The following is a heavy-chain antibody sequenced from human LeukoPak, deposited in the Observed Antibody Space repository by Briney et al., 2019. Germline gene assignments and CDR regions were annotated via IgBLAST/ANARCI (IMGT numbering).Heavy chain of an antibody. V-gene: IGHV3-7*01. Sequence: GGSLSLSCAASGFTFSSYWMTWVRQPQGTGLEWVANIKQDASERYYVDSVKGRFTISRDNAKNSLYLQMNSLRAEDTAVYYCATPTAGTWHFDYWGQGTLVTVSS. CDR2: IKQDASER. CDR1: GFTFSSYW. J-gene: IGHJ4*02. D-gene: IGHD1-1*01. CDR3: ATPTAGTWHFDY.